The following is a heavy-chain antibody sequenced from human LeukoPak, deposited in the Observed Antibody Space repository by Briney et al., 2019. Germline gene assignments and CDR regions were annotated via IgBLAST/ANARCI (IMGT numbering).Heavy chain of an antibody. D-gene: IGHD4-11*01. J-gene: IGHJ1*01. CDR2: IWNDGSDK. V-gene: IGHV3-33*06. Sequence: PGGSLRLSCAASKFTFSHYAMHRVRQAPGKGLEWVAVIWNDGSDKYYADSVKGRFTVSRDNSRNILYLQMDSLRAEDTGVYYCAKDAQRGFDYSNSLQHWGPGTLVTVSS. CDR3: AKDAQRGFDYSNSLQH. CDR1: KFTFSHYA.